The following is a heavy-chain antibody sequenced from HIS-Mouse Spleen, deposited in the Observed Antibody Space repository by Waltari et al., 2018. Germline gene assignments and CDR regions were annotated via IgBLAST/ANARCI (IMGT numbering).Heavy chain of an antibody. CDR2: IYYSGST. Sequence: QLQLQESGPGLVKPSETLSLTCTVSGRYISSSRSYWGRTRQPPVKGLEWIWSIYYSGSTYYNPSLKSRVTISVDTSKNQFSLKLSSVTAADTAVYYCARLDIVVVPADDAFDIWGQGTMVTVSS. CDR3: ARLDIVVVPADDAFDI. V-gene: IGHV4-39*07. J-gene: IGHJ3*02. CDR1: GRYISSSRSY. D-gene: IGHD2-2*01.